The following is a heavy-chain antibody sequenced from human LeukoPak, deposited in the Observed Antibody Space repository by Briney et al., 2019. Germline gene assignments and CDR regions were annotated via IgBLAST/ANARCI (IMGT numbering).Heavy chain of an antibody. D-gene: IGHD3-16*02. Sequence: GGSLRLSCTASGFTFSNFAMSWVRQAPGKGLDWVSAISPTSGTTFYADSVKGRFTVSRDNSKNTVYLQMNSLRAEDTAVYYCARSLGGGGDYWGQGTLVTVSS. V-gene: IGHV3-23*01. CDR1: GFTFSNFA. CDR2: ISPTSGTT. CDR3: ARSLGGGGDY. J-gene: IGHJ4*02.